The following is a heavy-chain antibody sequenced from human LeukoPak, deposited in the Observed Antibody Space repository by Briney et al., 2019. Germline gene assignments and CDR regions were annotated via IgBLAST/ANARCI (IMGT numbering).Heavy chain of an antibody. CDR2: ISGSGGST. CDR3: ASHPTYCSSTSCYLPGSYFDY. V-gene: IGHV3-23*01. Sequence: GGSLRLSCAASGFTFSSYAMSWVRQAPGKGLEWVSAISGSGGSTYYADSVKGRFTISRDNSKNTLYLQVNSLRAEDTAVYYCASHPTYCSSTSCYLPGSYFDYWGQGTLVTVSS. J-gene: IGHJ4*02. CDR1: GFTFSSYA. D-gene: IGHD2-2*01.